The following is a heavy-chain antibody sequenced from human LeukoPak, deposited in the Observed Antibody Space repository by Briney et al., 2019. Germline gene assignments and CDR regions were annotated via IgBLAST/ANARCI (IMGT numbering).Heavy chain of an antibody. CDR1: GFTFSDYD. J-gene: IGHJ4*02. V-gene: IGHV3-21*01. D-gene: IGHD3-16*01. CDR2: ISYLSSHV. CDR3: GRAFPPLRTSSAGDL. Sequence: GGSLRLSCSASGFTFSDYDTNWVRQAPGKGLEWVSSISYLSSHVYYGDSVKGRFSISRDNAKNSLYLQMNSLGAEDTAIYYCGRAFPPLRTSSAGDLWGQGILVTVSS.